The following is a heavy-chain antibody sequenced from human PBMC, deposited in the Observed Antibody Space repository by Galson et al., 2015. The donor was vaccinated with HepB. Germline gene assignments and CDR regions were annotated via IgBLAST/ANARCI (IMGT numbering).Heavy chain of an antibody. J-gene: IGHJ6*02. CDR1: GYTLTDLS. CDR3: ATDPTGGDYGGMDV. CDR2: FDPEDGET. D-gene: IGHD2-8*02. Sequence: SVKVSCKVSGYTLTDLSMHWVRQAPGKGLEWMGGFDPEDGETIYAQKFQGRVTMTEDTSTDTAYMELSSLRSEDTAVYYCATDPTGGDYGGMDVWGQGTTVIVSS. V-gene: IGHV1-24*01.